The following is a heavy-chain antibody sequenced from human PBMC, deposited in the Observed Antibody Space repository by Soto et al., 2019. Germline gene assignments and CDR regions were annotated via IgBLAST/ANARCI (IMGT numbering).Heavy chain of an antibody. CDR2: IYHSGST. Sequence: HLQLQESGSGLVKPSQTLSLTCAVSGGSISSGGYSWSWIRQPPGKVLEWIGYIYHSGSTYYNPSLKSRVTISVDRSKNQFSLKLSSVTAADTAVYYCARVPDRWGQGTLVTVSS. J-gene: IGHJ5*02. CDR3: ARVPDR. CDR1: GGSISSGGYS. D-gene: IGHD2-2*01. V-gene: IGHV4-30-2*01.